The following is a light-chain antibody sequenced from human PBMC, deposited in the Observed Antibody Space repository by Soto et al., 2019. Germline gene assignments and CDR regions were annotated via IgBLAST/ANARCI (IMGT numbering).Light chain of an antibody. V-gene: IGKV1-39*01. J-gene: IGKJ3*01. CDR3: QQSYSTPLT. Sequence: DIQMTQSPSSLSASVGARVTITCRASQSISSYLNWYQQKPGKAPKRPIYAASSSQSGVPSRFSGSGASTDFTLTISSLQPEDFATYDCQQSYSTPLTCGPGTKVDIK. CDR1: QSISSY. CDR2: AAS.